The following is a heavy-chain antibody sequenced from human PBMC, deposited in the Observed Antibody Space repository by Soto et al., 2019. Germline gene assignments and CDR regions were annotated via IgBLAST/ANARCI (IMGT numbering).Heavy chain of an antibody. V-gene: IGHV3-30-3*01. D-gene: IGHD1-26*01. CDR1: GFTFSSYA. CDR2: ISYDGSTK. J-gene: IGHJ5*01. CDR3: TKEIVGATPDS. Sequence: QVQLVESGGGVVQPGRSLRLSCAASGFTFSSYAMHWVSQAPGKGLEWVAVISYDGSTKYYADSVKGRFTISRDKSKNTLYLQNNSLRAEDTAVYDWTKEIVGATPDSRGQGTLVTVSS.